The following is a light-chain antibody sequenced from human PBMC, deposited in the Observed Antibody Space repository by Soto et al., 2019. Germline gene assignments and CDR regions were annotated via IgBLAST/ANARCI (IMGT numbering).Light chain of an antibody. CDR3: CSYAGSSLYV. V-gene: IGLV2-23*01. J-gene: IGLJ1*01. CDR2: EGS. Sequence: QSALTQPASVSGSPGQSITISCTGTSSDVGGYNYVSWYQQHPGKAPKLMIYEGSKRPSGVSNRFSGSKSGNTASLTISGLQAEDEADYYCCSYAGSSLYVFGTGTKLTVL. CDR1: SSDVGGYNY.